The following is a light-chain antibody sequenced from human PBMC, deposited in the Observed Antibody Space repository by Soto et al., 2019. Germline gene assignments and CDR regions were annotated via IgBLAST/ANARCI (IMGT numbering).Light chain of an antibody. Sequence: SYELTQPPSVSVAPGQAASITCGGDNIGSRNVHWYQQKPGQAPVLVLYDSFDRPSGIPERISGSNSGNTATLTINRVEAGDEADYYCQVWDNGSDGGVFGPGTKV. CDR1: NIGSRN. CDR2: DSF. CDR3: QVWDNGSDGGV. J-gene: IGLJ1*01. V-gene: IGLV3-21*02.